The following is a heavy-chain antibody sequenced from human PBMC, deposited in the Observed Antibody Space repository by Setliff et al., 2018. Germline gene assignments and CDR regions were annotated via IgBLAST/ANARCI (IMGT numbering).Heavy chain of an antibody. CDR1: GFSIISNYY. CDR2: VLHSGRT. Sequence: SETLSLTCAVSGFSIISNYYWAWIRQPPGKGLEWIGSVLHSGRTPYNPSLKSRVTISADTSKNQFSLKLPSVAAADTAVYYCARLDTNTYATFDYWGQGTLVTVSS. CDR3: ARLDTNTYATFDY. V-gene: IGHV4-38-2*01. J-gene: IGHJ4*02. D-gene: IGHD5-18*01.